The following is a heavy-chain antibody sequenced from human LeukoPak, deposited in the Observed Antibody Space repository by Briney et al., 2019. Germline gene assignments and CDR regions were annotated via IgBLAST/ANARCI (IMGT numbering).Heavy chain of an antibody. CDR2: ISAYNGNT. J-gene: IGHJ6*03. Sequence: ASVKVSCKASGYTFTSYGISWVRQAPGQGLEWMGWISAYNGNTNYAQKLQGRVTMTTDTSTSTAYMELRSLRSDDTAVYYCARDRNRLLLRDYYMDVWGKGTTVTVSS. D-gene: IGHD2-2*01. CDR1: GYTFTSYG. CDR3: ARDRNRLLLRDYYMDV. V-gene: IGHV1-18*01.